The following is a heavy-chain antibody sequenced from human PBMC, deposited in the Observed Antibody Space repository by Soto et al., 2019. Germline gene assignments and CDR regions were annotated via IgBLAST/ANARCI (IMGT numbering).Heavy chain of an antibody. CDR1: GYTFTSYA. V-gene: IGHV1-3*01. CDR3: ARDRLKYYDSSGFDY. Sequence: ASVKVSCKASGYTFTSYANHWVRQAPGQRLEWMGWINAGNGNTKYSQKFQGRVTITRDTSASTAYMELSSLRSEDTAVYYCARDRLKYYDSSGFDYWGQGTLVTVSS. D-gene: IGHD3-22*01. CDR2: INAGNGNT. J-gene: IGHJ4*02.